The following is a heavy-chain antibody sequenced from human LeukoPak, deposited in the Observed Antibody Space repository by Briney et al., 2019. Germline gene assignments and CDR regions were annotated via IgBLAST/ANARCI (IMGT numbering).Heavy chain of an antibody. J-gene: IGHJ3*02. CDR1: GGSISRSGYS. Sequence: SETLSLTCAVSGGSISRSGYSWSWIRQPPGKGLEWIGHIYQSVSTYYNPALKGRVSISVDRSKNQFSLKLISLTAADTAVYYCARHRDGYPWDAFDIWGQGTMVTVSS. CDR3: ARHRDGYPWDAFDI. D-gene: IGHD5-12*01. CDR2: IYQSVST. V-gene: IGHV4-30-2*01.